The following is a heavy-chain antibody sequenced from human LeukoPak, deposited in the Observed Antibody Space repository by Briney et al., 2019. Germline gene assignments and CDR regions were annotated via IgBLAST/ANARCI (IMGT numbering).Heavy chain of an antibody. CDR3: TTRRQDGW. V-gene: IGHV3-15*01. D-gene: IGHD2-15*01. CDR2: IKSKSDGGTI. Sequence: GSLRLSCVGSGFTFSDVWMSWVRQASGKGLEWVGRIKSKSDGGTIDYAALVKGRVTISRDDSRNTLYLQMNSLKTEDTAVYYCTTRRQDGWWGQGTLVTVS. J-gene: IGHJ4*02. CDR1: GFTFSDVW.